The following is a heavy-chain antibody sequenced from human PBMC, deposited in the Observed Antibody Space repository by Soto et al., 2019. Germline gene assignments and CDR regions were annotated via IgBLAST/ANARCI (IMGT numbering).Heavy chain of an antibody. CDR2: IIPIFGTA. J-gene: IGHJ5*02. D-gene: IGHD2-15*01. CDR3: ARSDIVVVVAGNWFAP. CDR1: GGTFSSYA. V-gene: IGHV1-69*13. Sequence: SVKVSCKASGGTFSSYAISWVRQAPGQGLEWMGGIIPIFGTANYAQKFQGRVTITADESTSTAYMELSSLRSEDTAVYYCARSDIVVVVAGNWFAPWGQGTLVTVSS.